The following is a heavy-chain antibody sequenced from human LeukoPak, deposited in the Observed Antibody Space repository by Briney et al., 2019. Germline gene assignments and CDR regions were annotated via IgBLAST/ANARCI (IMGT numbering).Heavy chain of an antibody. D-gene: IGHD6-13*01. CDR3: ARTEIAAAGIGSFDY. CDR1: GGSLSSSSYY. CDR2: IYYSGST. Sequence: SEALSLTCTVSGGSLSSSSYYWGWIRQPPGKGLEWIGSIYYSGSTYYNPSLKSRVTISVDTSKNQFSLKLSSVTAADTAVYYCARTEIAAAGIGSFDYWGQGTLVTVSS. V-gene: IGHV4-39*01. J-gene: IGHJ4*02.